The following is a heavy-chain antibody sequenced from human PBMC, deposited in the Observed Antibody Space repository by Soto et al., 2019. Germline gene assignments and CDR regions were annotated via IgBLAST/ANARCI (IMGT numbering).Heavy chain of an antibody. V-gene: IGHV1-8*01. CDR2: MNPNSGNT. J-gene: IGHJ6*02. CDR3: ARFSGYYYSCGMDV. Sequence: QVQLVQSGAEVKKPGASVKVSCKASGYTFTSYDINWVRQATGQGLEWMGWMNPNSGNTGYAQKVQGRVTMTRNTYISTAYMELSSLRSEDTAVYYCARFSGYYYSCGMDVWGQGTTVTVSS. CDR1: GYTFTSYD.